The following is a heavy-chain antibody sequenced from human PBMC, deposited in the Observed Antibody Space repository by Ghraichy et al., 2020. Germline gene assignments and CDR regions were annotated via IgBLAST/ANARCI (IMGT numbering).Heavy chain of an antibody. CDR1: GGSISDYY. CDR2: IHYTGST. Sequence: SETLSLTCTVSGGSISDYYWIWIRQPPGKGLEWIGYIHYTGSTDYNPSLRSRVTISLDTPKKQFSLNLSSVTAADTAVYYCARSHPYHNRGYPDYWGQGTLVTVSS. V-gene: IGHV4-59*01. CDR3: ARSHPYHNRGYPDY. D-gene: IGHD3-22*01. J-gene: IGHJ4*02.